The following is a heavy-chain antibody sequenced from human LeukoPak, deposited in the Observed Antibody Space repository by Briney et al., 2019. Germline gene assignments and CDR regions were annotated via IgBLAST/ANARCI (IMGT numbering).Heavy chain of an antibody. CDR2: MNPNSGNT. CDR3: VRCAVGCYYNYGIDA. V-gene: IGHV1-8*01. Sequence: ASVKVSCTASGYTFTSYDINWVRQATGQGLEWMGWMNPNSGNTGYAQKFQGRVTMTRSTSITTAYMELSSLRSEDTAVYYCVRCAVGCYYNYGIDAWGQGTTVTVSS. D-gene: IGHD2-8*01. CDR1: GYTFTSYD. J-gene: IGHJ6*02.